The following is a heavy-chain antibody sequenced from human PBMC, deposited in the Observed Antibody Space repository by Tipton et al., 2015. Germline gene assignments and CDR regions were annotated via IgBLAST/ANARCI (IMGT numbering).Heavy chain of an antibody. CDR3: ARGHYVSGWYSHYFDL. Sequence: TLSLTCTVSGGSISNYYCNWIRQPPGKGLEWIGYISYSGSPNYNPSLRSRVTISVDASKNQFSLQLSSITAADTAVCYCARGHYVSGWYSHYFDLWGRGSLVTVSS. J-gene: IGHJ2*01. V-gene: IGHV4-59*12. CDR1: GGSISNYY. CDR2: ISYSGSP. D-gene: IGHD6-19*01.